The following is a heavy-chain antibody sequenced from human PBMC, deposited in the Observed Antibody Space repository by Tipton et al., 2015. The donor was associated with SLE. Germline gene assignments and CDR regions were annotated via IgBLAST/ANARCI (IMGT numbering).Heavy chain of an antibody. CDR3: AKGPYDSSGYFVY. Sequence: SVRLSCAASGFTFADYAMHWVRQAPGKGLEWVSGISWNSGSIGYADSVKGRFTISRDNAKNSLYLQMNSLRAEDTAVYYCAKGPYDSSGYFVYWGQGTLVTVSS. J-gene: IGHJ4*02. CDR2: ISWNSGSI. V-gene: IGHV3-9*01. D-gene: IGHD3-22*01. CDR1: GFTFADYA.